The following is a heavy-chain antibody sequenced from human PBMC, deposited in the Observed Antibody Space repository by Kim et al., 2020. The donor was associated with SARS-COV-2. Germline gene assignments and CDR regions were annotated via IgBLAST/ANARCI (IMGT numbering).Heavy chain of an antibody. J-gene: IGHJ4*02. CDR3: ARGVNGSSLGFDY. CDR1: GGSFSGYY. Sequence: SETLSLTCAVYGGSFSGYYWSWIRQPPGKGLEWIGEINHSGSTNYNPSLKSRVTISVDTSKNQFSLKLSSVTAADTAVYYCARGVNGSSLGFDYWGQGTLVTVSS. CDR2: INHSGST. D-gene: IGHD6-13*01. V-gene: IGHV4-34*01.